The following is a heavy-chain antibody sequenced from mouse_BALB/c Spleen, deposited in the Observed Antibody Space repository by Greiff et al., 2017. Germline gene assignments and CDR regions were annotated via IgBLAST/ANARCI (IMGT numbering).Heavy chain of an antibody. CDR2: INPYNGAT. CDR3: ARAWNYWYFDV. Sequence: EVQLVESGPELVKPGASVKISCKASGYSFTGYYMHWVKQSHVKSLEWIGRINPYNGATSYNQNFKDKASLTVDKSSSTAYMELHSLTSEDSAVYYCARAWNYWYFDVWGAGTTVTVSS. J-gene: IGHJ1*01. V-gene: IGHV1-31*01. CDR1: GYSFTGYY.